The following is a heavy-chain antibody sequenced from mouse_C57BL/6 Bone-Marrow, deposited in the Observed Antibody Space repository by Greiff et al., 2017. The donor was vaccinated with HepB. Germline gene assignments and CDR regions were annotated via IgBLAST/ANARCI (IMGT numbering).Heavy chain of an antibody. CDR3: ASLQLRLPYYYAMDY. D-gene: IGHD3-2*02. CDR1: GYTFTDYY. CDR2: INPNNGGT. J-gene: IGHJ4*01. V-gene: IGHV1-26*01. Sequence: EVQLQQSGPELVKPGASVKISCKASGYTFTDYYMNWVKQSHGKSLEWIGDINPNNGGTSYNQKFKGKATLTVDKSSSTAYMELRSLTSEDSAVYYCASLQLRLPYYYAMDYWGQGTSVTVSS.